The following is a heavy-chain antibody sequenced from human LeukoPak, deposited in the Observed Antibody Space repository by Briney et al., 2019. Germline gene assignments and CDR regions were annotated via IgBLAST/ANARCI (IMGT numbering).Heavy chain of an antibody. CDR2: IRYDGSNK. J-gene: IGHJ4*02. Sequence: GGSLRLSCAASGFTFTSYGMHWVRQAPGKGLEWVAFIRYDGSNKYYADSVKGRFTISRDNSKNTLYLQMNSLRAEDTAVYYCAKEGTASKPSDLDYWGQGTLVTISS. D-gene: IGHD1/OR15-1a*01. CDR3: AKEGTASKPSDLDY. CDR1: GFTFTSYG. V-gene: IGHV3-30*02.